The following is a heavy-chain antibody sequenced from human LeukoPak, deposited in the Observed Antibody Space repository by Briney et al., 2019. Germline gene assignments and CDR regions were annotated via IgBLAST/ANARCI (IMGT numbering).Heavy chain of an antibody. CDR2: IYYSGST. D-gene: IGHD3-10*01. Sequence: SETLSLTCTVSGGSISSYYWSWIRQPPGKGLEWIGYIYYSGSTNYNPSLKSRVTISVHTSKNQFSLKLSSVTAADTAVYYCARDDAGWFGELLGIDPWGQGTLVTVSS. CDR1: GGSISSYY. CDR3: ARDDAGWFGELLGIDP. J-gene: IGHJ5*02. V-gene: IGHV4-59*01.